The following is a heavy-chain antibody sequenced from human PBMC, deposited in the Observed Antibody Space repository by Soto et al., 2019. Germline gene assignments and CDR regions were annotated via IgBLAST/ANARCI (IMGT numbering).Heavy chain of an antibody. CDR3: ARVALGGCSSPSCYGSWFDP. D-gene: IGHD2-2*01. V-gene: IGHV1-18*01. CDR1: GYTFTSYG. Sequence: ASVKVSCKASGYTFTSYGISWVRQAPGQGLEWMGWISAYNGNTNYAQKLQGRVTMTTDTSTSTAYMELRSLRSDDTAVYYCARVALGGCSSPSCYGSWFDPWGQGTLVTVSS. CDR2: ISAYNGNT. J-gene: IGHJ5*02.